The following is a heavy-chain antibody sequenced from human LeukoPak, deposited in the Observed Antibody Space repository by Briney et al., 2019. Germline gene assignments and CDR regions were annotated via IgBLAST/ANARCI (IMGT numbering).Heavy chain of an antibody. CDR2: ISGSGGST. D-gene: IGHD3-22*01. CDR1: GFTFSSYA. V-gene: IGHV3-23*01. CDR3: AKDPSEYYYDSSQED. J-gene: IGHJ4*02. Sequence: PGGSLRLSRAASGFTFSSYAMSWVRQAPGKGLEWVSAISGSGGSTYYADSVKGRFTISRDNSKNTLYLQMNSLRAEDTAVYYCAKDPSEYYYDSSQEDWGQGTLVTVSS.